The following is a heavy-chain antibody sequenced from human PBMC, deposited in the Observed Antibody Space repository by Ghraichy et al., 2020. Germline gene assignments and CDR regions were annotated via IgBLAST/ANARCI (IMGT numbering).Heavy chain of an antibody. J-gene: IGHJ4*02. Sequence: GGSLRLSCVASGFTFSSYGMHWVRQAPGKGLEWVALIWSNGSKKDYTDSVKGRFTISRDNSKNTLYLEMNSLRGEDTAVYYCARGTKGIMEVAAHWGQGTLVTVSS. CDR2: IWSNGSKK. CDR3: ARGTKGIMEVAAH. CDR1: GFTFSSYG. V-gene: IGHV3-33*08. D-gene: IGHD6-19*01.